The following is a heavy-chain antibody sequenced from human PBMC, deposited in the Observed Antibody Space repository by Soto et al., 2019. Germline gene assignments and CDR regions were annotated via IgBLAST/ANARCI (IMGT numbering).Heavy chain of an antibody. CDR3: ARGQLITGTKYGMDV. CDR2: IIPIFGTA. CDR1: GGTFSSHA. J-gene: IGHJ6*02. D-gene: IGHD1-7*01. V-gene: IGHV1-69*13. Sequence: RASVKVSCKASGGTFSSHAISWVRQAPGQGLEWMGGIIPIFGTANYAQKFQGRVTITADESTSTAYMELSSLRSEDTAVYYCARGQLITGTKYGMDVWGQGTTVTVSS.